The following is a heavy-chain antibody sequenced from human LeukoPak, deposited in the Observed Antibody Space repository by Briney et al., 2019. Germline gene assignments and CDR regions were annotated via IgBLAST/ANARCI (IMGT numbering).Heavy chain of an antibody. D-gene: IGHD1-7*01. CDR1: GLSFSDYY. CDR2: ISSRGSTI. J-gene: IGHJ4*02. V-gene: IGHV3-11*04. CDR3: AREGNWNSLEY. Sequence: GGSLRLSCAASGLSFSDYYMSWIRRAPGKGLEWVSYISSRGSTIYYADSVKGRFTIYRDNAKNSLYLQMNSLRAEDTAVYYCAREGNWNSLEYWGQGTLVTVSS.